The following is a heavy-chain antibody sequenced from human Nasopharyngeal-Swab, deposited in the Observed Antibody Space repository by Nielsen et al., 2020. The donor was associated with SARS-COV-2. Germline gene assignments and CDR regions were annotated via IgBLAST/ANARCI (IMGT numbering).Heavy chain of an antibody. CDR1: GFTFSNFD. V-gene: IGHV3-13*05. CDR3: ARRGVSNGFDM. Sequence: ESLKISCTASGFTFSNFDMHWVRQRPGKGLEWVSGIGTAGNPYPPGSVKGQFTISRENANNSLYLQMDSLRAGDTAVYYCARRGVSNGFDMWGQGTMVTVSS. D-gene: IGHD3-10*01. CDR2: IGTAGNP. J-gene: IGHJ3*02.